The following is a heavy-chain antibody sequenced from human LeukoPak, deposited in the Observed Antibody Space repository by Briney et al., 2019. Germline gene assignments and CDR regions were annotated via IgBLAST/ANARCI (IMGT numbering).Heavy chain of an antibody. Sequence: PGGSLRLSCAASGFTVSSNYMSWVRQAPGKGLEWVSVIYSGGTTHYSDSVRGRFTISRDNSKNTLYLQMNSLRAEDTAVYYCARTASSGYFYFDYWGQGTLVTVSS. V-gene: IGHV3-53*01. CDR3: ARTASSGYFYFDY. CDR2: IYSGGTT. D-gene: IGHD3-22*01. J-gene: IGHJ4*02. CDR1: GFTVSSNY.